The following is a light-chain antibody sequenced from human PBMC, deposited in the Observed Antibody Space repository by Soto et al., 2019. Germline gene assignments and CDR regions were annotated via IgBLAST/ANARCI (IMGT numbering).Light chain of an antibody. CDR1: SSNIGSNT. V-gene: IGLV1-44*01. CDR3: AAWDDSLNGYV. CDR2: SNN. J-gene: IGLJ1*01. Sequence: SVLPQPPSASGTPGQRVTISCYGSSSNIGSNTVNWYQQLPGTAPKLLIYSNNQRPSGVPDRFSGSKSGTSASLAISGLQSEDEADYYCAAWDDSLNGYVFGTGTKVTVL.